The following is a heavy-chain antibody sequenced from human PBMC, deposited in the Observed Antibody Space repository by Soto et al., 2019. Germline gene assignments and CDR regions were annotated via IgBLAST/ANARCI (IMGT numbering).Heavy chain of an antibody. Sequence: EVQLLESGGGLVQPGGSLRLSCAASGFTFSSYAMSWVRQAPGKGLEWVSAISGSGGSTYYADSVKGRFTISRDNSKNTLYLQINSLRAEDTAVYYCAKGPNYGDYLFDYWGQGTLVTVSS. CDR3: AKGPNYGDYLFDY. D-gene: IGHD4-17*01. CDR1: GFTFSSYA. J-gene: IGHJ4*02. CDR2: ISGSGGST. V-gene: IGHV3-23*01.